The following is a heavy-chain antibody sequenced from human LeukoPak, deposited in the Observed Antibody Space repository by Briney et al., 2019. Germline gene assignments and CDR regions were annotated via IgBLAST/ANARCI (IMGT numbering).Heavy chain of an antibody. Sequence: PGGSLRLSCAASGFTLRSYSMNWVRQAPGKGLQWVSPFSSSSSHIYYADSVKGRFTISRDNAKNSLYLQMSSLRAEDTAVYYCARGVAAARYDAFDIWGQGTMVTVSS. CDR1: GFTLRSYS. D-gene: IGHD6-13*01. CDR3: ARGVAAARYDAFDI. V-gene: IGHV3-21*01. J-gene: IGHJ3*02. CDR2: FSSSSSHI.